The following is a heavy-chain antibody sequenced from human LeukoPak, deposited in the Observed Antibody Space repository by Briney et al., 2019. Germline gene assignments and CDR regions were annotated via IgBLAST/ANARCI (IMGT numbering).Heavy chain of an antibody. Sequence: GASVKVSCKASGYTFTTYTLNWVRQAPGQGLEWMGWINTNTGNPTYAQGFTGRFVFSLDTSVSTAYLQISSLKAEDTAVYYCAREGNWNDVNAFDIWGQGTMVTVSS. CDR3: AREGNWNDVNAFDI. CDR1: GYTFTTYT. J-gene: IGHJ3*02. D-gene: IGHD1-1*01. CDR2: INTNTGNP. V-gene: IGHV7-4-1*02.